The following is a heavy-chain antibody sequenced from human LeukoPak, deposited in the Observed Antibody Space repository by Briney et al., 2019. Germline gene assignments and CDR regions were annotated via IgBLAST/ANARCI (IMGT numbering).Heavy chain of an antibody. CDR1: GFTFSSYG. Sequence: GGSLRLSCAASGFTFSSYGMHWVRQAPGKGLEWVAVISYDGSGKYYPDSVKGRFTISRDNSKNTLYLQMNSLRAEDTAVYYCAEDFGRDYYYMDVWGKGTTVTVSS. CDR3: AEDFGRDYYYMDV. J-gene: IGHJ6*03. CDR2: ISYDGSGK. D-gene: IGHD2-15*01. V-gene: IGHV3-30*18.